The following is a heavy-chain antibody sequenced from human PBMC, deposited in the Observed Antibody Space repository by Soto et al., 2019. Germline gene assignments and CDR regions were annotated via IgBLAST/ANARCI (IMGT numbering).Heavy chain of an antibody. CDR2: ISAYNGNT. V-gene: IGHV1-18*04. CDR3: ARTYCSSARCYSDY. CDR1: GYTFTSHG. D-gene: IGHD2-2*01. J-gene: IGHJ4*02. Sequence: QVQLEQSGAEVKKPGASVKVSCKTSGYTFTSHGISWVRQAPGQGLEWMGWISAYNGNTNYAQKLQGRVTMTTDTPTSTAYMELRSLRSDDTAVYYCARTYCSSARCYSDYWGQGTLVTVSS.